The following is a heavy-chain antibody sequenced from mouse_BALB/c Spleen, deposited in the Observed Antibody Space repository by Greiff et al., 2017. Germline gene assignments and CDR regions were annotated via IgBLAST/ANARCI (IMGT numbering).Heavy chain of an antibody. CDR2: IYPGSGST. V-gene: IGHV1S22*01. CDR3: TTGYDWYFDV. Sequence: LQQPGSELVRPGASVKLSCKASGYTFTSYWMHWVKQRHGQGLEWIGNIYPGSGSTNYDEKFKSKGTLTLDTSSSTAYMHLSSLTSEDSAVYYCTTGYDWYFDVWGAGTTVTVSS. J-gene: IGHJ1*01. D-gene: IGHD2-2*01. CDR1: GYTFTSYW.